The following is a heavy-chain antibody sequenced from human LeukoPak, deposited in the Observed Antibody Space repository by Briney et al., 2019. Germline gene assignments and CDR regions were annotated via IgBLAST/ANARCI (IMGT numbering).Heavy chain of an antibody. Sequence: PSETLSLTCTVSGGSISSYYWSWIRQPPGKGLEWIGEIYHSGSTNYNPSLTSRVTISVDKSKNQFSLKLSSVTAADTAVYYCARAGYSSGWSFDYWGQGTLVTVSS. CDR1: GGSISSYY. CDR2: IYHSGST. J-gene: IGHJ4*02. V-gene: IGHV4-59*08. CDR3: ARAGYSSGWSFDY. D-gene: IGHD6-19*01.